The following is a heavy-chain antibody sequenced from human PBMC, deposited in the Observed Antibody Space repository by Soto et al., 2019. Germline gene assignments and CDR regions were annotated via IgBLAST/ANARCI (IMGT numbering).Heavy chain of an antibody. Sequence: PVKVYRKASGYTYTSYAVQWVREASGQRLEWIGWIVVGSGNTNYAQKFQERVTITRDMSTSTSKNQFSLQLNSVTPEDTAVYYCASDRSGTTTNDYYCYGMDVWGQGTTVIVSS. V-gene: IGHV1-58*01. CDR3: ASDRSGTTTNDYYCYGMDV. CDR1: GYTYTSYA. D-gene: IGHD1-7*01. CDR2: IVVGSGNT. J-gene: IGHJ6*01.